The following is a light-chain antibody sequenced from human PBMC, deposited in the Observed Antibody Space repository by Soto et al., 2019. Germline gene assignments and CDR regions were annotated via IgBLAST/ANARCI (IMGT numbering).Light chain of an antibody. CDR2: GAS. V-gene: IGKV3-15*01. J-gene: IGKJ4*01. Sequence: EIVMTQSPATLSVSPGERATLSCRASQSVSSNLAWYQQKPGQAPRLLIYGASTRATGIPARFSGSGSGTEFTLTISSMRSEDFAVSYCQQYNNSTTWLTFGGGTKVEIK. CDR1: QSVSSN. CDR3: QQYNNSTTWLT.